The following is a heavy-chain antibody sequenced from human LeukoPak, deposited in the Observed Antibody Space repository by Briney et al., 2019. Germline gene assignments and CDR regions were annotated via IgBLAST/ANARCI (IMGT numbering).Heavy chain of an antibody. CDR2: ISAYNGKT. Sequence: ASVKVSCEASGYTFTSYGISWVRQGPGQGLEWMGWISAYNGKTNYAQKLQGRVTMTTDTSTSTAYMELRSLRSDDTAVYYCARAKEYVLAFDIWGQGTLITVSS. V-gene: IGHV1-18*01. D-gene: IGHD2/OR15-2a*01. CDR1: GYTFTSYG. J-gene: IGHJ3*02. CDR3: ARAKEYVLAFDI.